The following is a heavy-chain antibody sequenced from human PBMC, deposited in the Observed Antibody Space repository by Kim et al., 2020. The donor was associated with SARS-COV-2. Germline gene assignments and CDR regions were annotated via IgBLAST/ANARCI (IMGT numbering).Heavy chain of an antibody. V-gene: IGHV3-53*01. CDR3: ARDEDLNS. J-gene: IGHJ4*02. CDR2: IYRNGKT. D-gene: IGHD2-15*01. CDR1: GFIVSSNY. Sequence: GGSLRLSCAASGFIVSSNYMSWVRQAPGKGLEWVSLIYRNGKTYYADSVRGRFTISRDDSQNTLYLQMNSLRVDDTAVYYCARDEDLNSWGQGTLVTVSS.